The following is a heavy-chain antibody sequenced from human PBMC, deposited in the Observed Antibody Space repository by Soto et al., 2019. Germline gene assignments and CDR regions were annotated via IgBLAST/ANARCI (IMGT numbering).Heavy chain of an antibody. CDR3: ARGTGPFRDHSVRGAQGPVNVNTWFDP. D-gene: IGHD3-10*02. J-gene: IGHJ5*02. Sequence: SQTLSLTCSISGDSVSSTSATWDWIRQSTSGGLEWLGRTYYRSKWFRDYAVFVKSRIIISPDTSKHQFSLQLNSVTPEDTAVYYCARGTGPFRDHSVRGAQGPVNVNTWFDPWGHGTLVTVSS. CDR1: GDSVSSTSAT. CDR2: TYYRSKWFR. V-gene: IGHV6-1*01.